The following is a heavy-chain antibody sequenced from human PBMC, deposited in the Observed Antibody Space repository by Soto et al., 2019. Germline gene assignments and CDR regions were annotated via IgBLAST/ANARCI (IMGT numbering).Heavy chain of an antibody. CDR2: INHLGSI. D-gene: IGHD2-21*01. CDR1: GGSLSDYF. Sequence: QVQLQQWGAGLLKPSETLSLTCVVSGGSLSDYFWSWIRQPPGMALEWIGEINHLGSINYNPSLKSRVTMSVDTSKNQFSLTLNSVTAADTATYYCARGGISHWAYFYYMDVWDRGTTVTASS. J-gene: IGHJ6*03. CDR3: ARGGISHWAYFYYMDV. V-gene: IGHV4-34*01.